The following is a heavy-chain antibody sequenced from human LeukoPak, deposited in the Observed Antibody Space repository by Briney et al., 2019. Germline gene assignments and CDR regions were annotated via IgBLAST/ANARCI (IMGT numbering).Heavy chain of an antibody. CDR1: GESFSAYY. Sequence: SETLSLTCAVYGESFSAYYWSWIRQAPGKTLEWIGEIHHSGTTNYNSSLKSRVTMSVDTSKNQFSLKLSSVTAADTAVYYCARVRFFDSSVLTRKRSYYFDYWGQGTLVTVSS. J-gene: IGHJ4*02. V-gene: IGHV4-34*01. CDR2: IHHSGTT. D-gene: IGHD3-22*01. CDR3: ARVRFFDSSVLTRKRSYYFDY.